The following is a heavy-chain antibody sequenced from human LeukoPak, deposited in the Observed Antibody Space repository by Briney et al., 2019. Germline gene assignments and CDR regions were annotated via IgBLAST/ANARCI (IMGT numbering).Heavy chain of an antibody. CDR2: ISSSSSYI. Sequence: PGGSLRLSCAASGFTFSSYEMNWVRQAPGKGLEWVSSISSSSSYIYYADSVKGRFTISRDNAKNSLYLQVNSLRAEDTAVYYCARGQPSGSFDYWGQGTLVTVSS. CDR1: GFTFSSYE. J-gene: IGHJ4*02. CDR3: ARGQPSGSFDY. V-gene: IGHV3-21*01. D-gene: IGHD1-26*01.